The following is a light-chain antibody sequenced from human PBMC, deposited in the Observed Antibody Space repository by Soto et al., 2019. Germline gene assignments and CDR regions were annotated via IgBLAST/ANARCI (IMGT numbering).Light chain of an antibody. CDR1: QSVSSY. CDR3: QDRNKWPIT. J-gene: IGKJ5*01. CDR2: DAS. Sequence: EIVLTQSPATLSLSPGERATLSCRASQSVSSYLAWYQQKPGQAPRLLIYDASNRATGIPARFSGSGSGTDFTLTIRSLEPEDYAVYYWQDRNKWPITFGQGTRLEIK. V-gene: IGKV3-11*01.